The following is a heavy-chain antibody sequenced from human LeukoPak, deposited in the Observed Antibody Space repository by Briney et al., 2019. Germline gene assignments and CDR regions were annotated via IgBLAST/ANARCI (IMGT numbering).Heavy chain of an antibody. CDR2: IYYSGST. D-gene: IGHD3-22*01. J-gene: IGHJ5*02. V-gene: IGHV4-39*07. CDR1: GGSIGSSSYY. CDR3: ARGHRYYDSSAQSDNWFDP. Sequence: SETLSLTCTVSGGSIGSSSYYWGWIRQPPGKGLEWIGSIYYSGSTNYNPSLKSRVTISVDTSKNQFSLKLSSVTAADTAVYYCARGHRYYDSSAQSDNWFDPWGQGTLVTVSS.